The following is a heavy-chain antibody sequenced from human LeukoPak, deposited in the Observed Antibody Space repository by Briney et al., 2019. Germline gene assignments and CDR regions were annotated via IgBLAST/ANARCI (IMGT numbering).Heavy chain of an antibody. CDR3: ARHLLVPAATFDY. J-gene: IGHJ4*02. CDR1: GGSISSSRYY. V-gene: IGHV4-39*01. D-gene: IGHD2-2*01. CDR2: IYYSGST. Sequence: SETLSLTCTVSGGSISSSRYYWGWIRQPPGKGLEWIGCIYYSGSTYYNPSLKCRVTLSVDTSKNQFPLKRSSVTAADTAVYFCARHLLVPAATFDYWGQGTLVTVSS.